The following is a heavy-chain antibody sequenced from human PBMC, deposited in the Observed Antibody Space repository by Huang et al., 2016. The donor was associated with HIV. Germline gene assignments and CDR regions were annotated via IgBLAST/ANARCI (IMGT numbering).Heavy chain of an antibody. Sequence: QVQLQQSGPGLVKPSQTLSLTCAISGDSVSSNSAAWNWIRQSPSRGFEWPGRKYYRSKWDNDYAVSLKSRININSDTSKNQFSLQLNSVTPEDTALYYWARGRITMVQGVSPFYYYGMDVWGQGTTVTVSS. V-gene: IGHV6-1*01. CDR1: GDSVSSNSAA. D-gene: IGHD3-10*01. CDR2: KYYRSKWDN. CDR3: ARGRITMVQGVSPFYYYGMDV. J-gene: IGHJ6*02.